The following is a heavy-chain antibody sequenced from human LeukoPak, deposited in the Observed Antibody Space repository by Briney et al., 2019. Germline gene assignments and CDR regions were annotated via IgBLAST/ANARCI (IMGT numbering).Heavy chain of an antibody. CDR2: YSGNT. Sequence: SETLSLTCTVSGGSISTYYWSWIRQPPGKGLEWIRYYSGNTNYNPSLKSRVTISVDTSKNQFSLKLSSVTAADTALYYCARHYCSGGSCYLGFDYWGQGTLVTVSS. CDR3: ARHYCSGGSCYLGFDY. CDR1: GGSISTYY. V-gene: IGHV4-59*01. D-gene: IGHD2-15*01. J-gene: IGHJ4*02.